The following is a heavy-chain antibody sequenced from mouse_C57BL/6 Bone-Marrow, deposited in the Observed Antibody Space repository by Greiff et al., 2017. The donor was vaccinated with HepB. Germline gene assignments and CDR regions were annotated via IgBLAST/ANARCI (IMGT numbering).Heavy chain of an antibody. V-gene: IGHV3-6*01. Sequence: EVQLQESGPGLVKPSQSLSLTCSVTGYSITSGYYWNWIRQFPGNKLEWMGYISYDGSNNYNPSLKNRISITRATSKNQFFLKLNSVTTEDTATYYCAREKGFDYGSSPTWYFDVWGTGTTVTVSS. CDR2: ISYDGSN. J-gene: IGHJ1*03. CDR3: AREKGFDYGSSPTWYFDV. D-gene: IGHD1-1*01. CDR1: GYSITSGYY.